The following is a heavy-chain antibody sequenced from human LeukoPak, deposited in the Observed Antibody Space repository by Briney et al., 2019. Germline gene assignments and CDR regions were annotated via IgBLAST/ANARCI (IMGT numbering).Heavy chain of an antibody. CDR1: GGSISSGGYY. CDR2: IYYSGST. Sequence: SQTLSLTCTVSGGSISSGGYYWSWIRQHPGKGLEWIGYIYYSGSTYYNPSLKSRVTISVDTSKNQFSPKLSSVTAADTAVYYCARDRVDGGKGGFDYWGQGTLVTVSS. D-gene: IGHD4-23*01. V-gene: IGHV4-31*03. CDR3: ARDRVDGGKGGFDY. J-gene: IGHJ4*02.